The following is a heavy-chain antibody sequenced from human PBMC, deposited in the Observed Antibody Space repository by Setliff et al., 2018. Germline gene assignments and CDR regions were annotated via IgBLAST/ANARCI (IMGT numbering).Heavy chain of an antibody. J-gene: IGHJ6*02. Sequence: SETLSLTCTVSGGSISSHYWSWIRQPPGKGLEWIGSIYYSGSTNYNPSLKSRVTISVDTSKNQFSLKLSSVTAADTAVYYCASGFGYYYDSSGYYLHYGMDVWGQGTTVTVSS. D-gene: IGHD3-22*01. CDR1: GGSISSHY. CDR3: ASGFGYYYDSSGYYLHYGMDV. V-gene: IGHV4-59*11. CDR2: IYYSGST.